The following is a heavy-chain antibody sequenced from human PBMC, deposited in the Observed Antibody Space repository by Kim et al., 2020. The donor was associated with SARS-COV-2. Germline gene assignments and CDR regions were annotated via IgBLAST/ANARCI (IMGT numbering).Heavy chain of an antibody. CDR2: T. Sequence: TTHNPSLQSRCIMSIDTSKNQFSLKLSSVTAADTAVYYCAREMLHNWFDPWGQGTLVTVSS. D-gene: IGHD2-15*01. CDR3: AREMLHNWFDP. V-gene: IGHV4-4*07. J-gene: IGHJ5*02.